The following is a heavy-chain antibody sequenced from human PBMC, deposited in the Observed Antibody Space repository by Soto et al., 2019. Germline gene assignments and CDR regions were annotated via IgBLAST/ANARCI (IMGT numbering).Heavy chain of an antibody. J-gene: IGHJ6*02. D-gene: IGHD2-15*01. CDR3: AKKLLRGHYYYGMDV. Sequence: EVQLLESGGGLVQPGGSLRLSCAASGFTFSSYAMSWVRQAPGKGLEWVSAISGSGGSTYYADSVKGRLTISRDNSKNTLYLQMNSLRAEDTAVYYCAKKLLRGHYYYGMDVWGQGTTVTVSS. CDR2: ISGSGGST. CDR1: GFTFSSYA. V-gene: IGHV3-23*01.